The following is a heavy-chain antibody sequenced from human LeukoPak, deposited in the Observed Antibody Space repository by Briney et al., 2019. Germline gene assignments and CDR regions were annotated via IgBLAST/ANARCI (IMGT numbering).Heavy chain of an antibody. CDR3: ARMSRTSGYYPLIDY. CDR2: IYTSVST. J-gene: IGHJ4*02. Sequence: SQTLSLTCTVSGGSISSGSYYWSWIRQPAGKGLEWIGRIYTSVSTNYNPSLKSRVTISVDTSKNQCSLKLSSVTAADTGVYYCARMSRTSGYYPLIDYWGQGTLVTVSS. V-gene: IGHV4-61*02. D-gene: IGHD3-22*01. CDR1: GGSISSGSYY.